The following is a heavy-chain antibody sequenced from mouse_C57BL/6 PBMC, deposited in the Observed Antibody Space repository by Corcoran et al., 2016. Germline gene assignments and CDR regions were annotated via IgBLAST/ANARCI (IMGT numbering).Heavy chain of an antibody. CDR3: AGIYYDYDDYAMDY. D-gene: IGHD2-4*01. Sequence: QIQLVQSGPELKKPGETVKISCKASGYTFTTYGMSWVKQAPGKGLKWMGWINTYSGVPTYADDFKGRFAFSLETSASTAYLQINNLKNEDTATYFCAGIYYDYDDYAMDYWGQGTSGTVSS. J-gene: IGHJ4*01. V-gene: IGHV9-3*01. CDR1: GYTFTTYG. CDR2: INTYSGVP.